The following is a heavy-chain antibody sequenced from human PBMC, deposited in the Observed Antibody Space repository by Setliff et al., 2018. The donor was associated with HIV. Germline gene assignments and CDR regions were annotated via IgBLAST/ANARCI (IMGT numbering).Heavy chain of an antibody. V-gene: IGHV4-34*01. Sequence: SETLSLTCAVYGGAFNDFYWGWIRQPPGKGLEWIGEIDHSGSTNNNPSLKSRLTISVDTSKKQFSLKLSSVTAADTAVYYCATVGAGGREYYFDYWGQGTLVTVSS. J-gene: IGHJ4*02. CDR1: GGAFNDFY. CDR3: ATVGAGGREYYFDY. D-gene: IGHD1-26*01. CDR2: IDHSGST.